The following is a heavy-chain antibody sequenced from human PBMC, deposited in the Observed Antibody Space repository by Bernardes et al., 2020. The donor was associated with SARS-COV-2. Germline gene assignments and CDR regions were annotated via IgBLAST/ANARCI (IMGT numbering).Heavy chain of an antibody. CDR3: ARGRLLDVRYGMDF. J-gene: IGHJ1*01. D-gene: IGHD2-2*03. CDR1: GFMFNRRG. V-gene: IGHV3-33*01. Sequence: GGSLRLSCAASGFMFNRRGMHWVRQAPGKGLEWVAVIWSDGKEKYYTDSVKGRFSISRDNSKKTLYLQMNGLRAEDTAIYYCARGRLLDVRYGMDFWGQGTLVTVSS. CDR2: IWSDGKEK.